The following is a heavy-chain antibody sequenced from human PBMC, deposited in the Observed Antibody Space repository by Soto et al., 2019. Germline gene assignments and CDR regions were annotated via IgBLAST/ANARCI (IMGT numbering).Heavy chain of an antibody. J-gene: IGHJ5*02. V-gene: IGHV4-39*01. Sequence: SETLSLTCTVSGGSISSSSYYWGWIRQPPGKGLEWIGSIYYSGSTYYNPSLKSRVTISVDTSKNQFSLKLSSVTAADTAVYYCARLLADSWNNWFDPWGQGTLVTVSS. CDR3: ARLLADSWNNWFDP. CDR2: IYYSGST. D-gene: IGHD2-15*01. CDR1: GGSISSSSYY.